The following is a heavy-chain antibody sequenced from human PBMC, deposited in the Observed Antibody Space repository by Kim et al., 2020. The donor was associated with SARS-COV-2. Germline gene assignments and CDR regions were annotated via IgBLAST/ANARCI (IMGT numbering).Heavy chain of an antibody. V-gene: IGHV3-21*01. J-gene: IGHJ4*02. CDR1: GFTFSSYS. D-gene: IGHD3-22*01. CDR2: ISSSSSYI. CDR3: ARAMTVITTLWYFDY. Sequence: GGSLRLSCAASGFTFSSYSMNWVRQAPGKGLEWVSSISSSSSYIYYADSVKGRFTISRDNAKNSLYLQMNSLRAEDTAVYYCARAMTVITTLWYFDYWGQGTLVTVSS.